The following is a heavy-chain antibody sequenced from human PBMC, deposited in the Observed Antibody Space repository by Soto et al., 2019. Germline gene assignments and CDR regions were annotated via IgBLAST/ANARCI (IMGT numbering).Heavy chain of an antibody. D-gene: IGHD2-21*02. J-gene: IGHJ4*02. V-gene: IGHV4-59*01. CDR3: ARGNMVVTATRGYYFDY. CDR2: IYYSGST. CDR1: GGSISSYY. Sequence: PSETLSLTCTVSGGSISSYYWSWIRQPPGKGLEWIGYIYYSGSTNYNPSLKSRVTISVDTSKNQFSLKLSSVTAADTAVYYCARGNMVVTATRGYYFDYWGQGTLVTVSS.